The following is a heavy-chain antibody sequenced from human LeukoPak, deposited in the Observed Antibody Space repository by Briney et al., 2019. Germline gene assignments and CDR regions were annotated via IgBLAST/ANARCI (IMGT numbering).Heavy chain of an antibody. V-gene: IGHV3-30*02. J-gene: IGHJ3*02. Sequence: GGSLRLSCAASGFTFSSYVMHWVRQAPGKGLEWVAFIRYDGTNRYYADSVKGRFTISRDNSKNTLYLQMNSLRAEDTAVHHCAKSTIVGATVDAFDIWGQGTMVTVSS. CDR2: IRYDGTNR. CDR3: AKSTIVGATVDAFDI. D-gene: IGHD1-26*01. CDR1: GFTFSSYV.